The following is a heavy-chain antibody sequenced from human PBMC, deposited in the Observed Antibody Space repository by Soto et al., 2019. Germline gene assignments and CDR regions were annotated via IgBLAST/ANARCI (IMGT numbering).Heavy chain of an antibody. CDR1: GFTFSSYA. V-gene: IGHV3-23*01. J-gene: IGHJ6*02. CDR3: AKDSSGWLLYYYYGMDV. Sequence: PGGSLRLSCAASGFTFSSYAMSWVRQAPGKGLEWVSAISGSGGSTYYADSVKGRFTISRDNSKNTLYLQMNSLRAEDTAVYYCAKDSSGWLLYYYYGMDVWGQGTTVTVSS. CDR2: ISGSGGST. D-gene: IGHD6-19*01.